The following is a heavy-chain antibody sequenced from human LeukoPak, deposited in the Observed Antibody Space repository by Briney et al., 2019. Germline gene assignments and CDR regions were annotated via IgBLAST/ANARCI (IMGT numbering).Heavy chain of an antibody. V-gene: IGHV4-39*07. CDR1: GGSISSSSYY. J-gene: IGHJ5*02. CDR3: ARDLPGTTWFDP. CDR2: IYYSGST. Sequence: SETLSLTCTVSGGSISSSSYYWGWIRQPPGKGLEWIGSIYYSGSTYYNPSLKSRVTISVDTSKNQFSLKLSSVTAADTAVYYCARDLPGTTWFDPWGQGTLVTVSS. D-gene: IGHD1-7*01.